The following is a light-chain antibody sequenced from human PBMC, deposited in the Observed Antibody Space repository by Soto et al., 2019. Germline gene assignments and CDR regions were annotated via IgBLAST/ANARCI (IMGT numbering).Light chain of an antibody. J-gene: IGLJ2*01. CDR1: SSNIGAGYD. CDR2: DND. CDR3: QAQKV. V-gene: IGLV1-40*01. Sequence: QSVLTQPPSVSGAPGQRVTISCTGSSSNIGAGYDVHWYQQLPGTAPKLLIYDNDNRPSGVPDRFSGSKSGTSASLAITGLQAEDEADYYGQAQKVFGGGTKLTVL.